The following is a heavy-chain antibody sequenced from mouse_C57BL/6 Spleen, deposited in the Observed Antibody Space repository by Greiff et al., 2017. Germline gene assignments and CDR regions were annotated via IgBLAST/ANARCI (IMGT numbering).Heavy chain of an antibody. CDR2: IYPGSGST. Sequence: QVPLKESGAELMKPGASVKLSCKATGYTFTGYWIAWVKQRPGQGLEWIGEIYPGSGSTNYNEKFKGKATLTADTASNTAYMQLSSLTAEYSAIYYCAIHLLSPYYFDYWGQGTTLTGSS. CDR1: GYTFTGYW. CDR3: AIHLLSPYYFDY. V-gene: IGHV1-9*01. J-gene: IGHJ2*01.